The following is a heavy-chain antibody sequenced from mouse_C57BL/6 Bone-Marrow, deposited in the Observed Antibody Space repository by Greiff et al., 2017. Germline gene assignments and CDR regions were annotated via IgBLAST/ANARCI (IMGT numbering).Heavy chain of an antibody. J-gene: IGHJ2*01. CDR3: AREGYYYGIDY. Sequence: EVKLVESEGGLVQPGSSMKLSCTASGFTFSDYYMAWVRQVPEKGLEWVANINYDGSSTYYLDSLKSRFIISRDNAKNILYLQMSSLKSEDTATYYCAREGYYYGIDYWGRGTTLTVSS. CDR2: INYDGSST. CDR1: GFTFSDYY. D-gene: IGHD1-1*01. V-gene: IGHV5-16*01.